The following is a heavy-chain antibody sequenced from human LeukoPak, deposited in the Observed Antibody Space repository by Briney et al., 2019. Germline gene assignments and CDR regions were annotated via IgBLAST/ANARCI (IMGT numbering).Heavy chain of an antibody. D-gene: IGHD6-19*01. CDR3: ARLVSVAGTLNPDYYYGMDV. Sequence: GESLKISCKGSGYSFTSYWIGWVRQMPGKGLEWMGIIYPGDSDTRYSPSFQGQVTISADKSISTAYLQWSSLKASDTAMYYCARLVSVAGTLNPDYYYGMDVWGQGTTVTVSS. CDR2: IYPGDSDT. V-gene: IGHV5-51*01. CDR1: GYSFTSYW. J-gene: IGHJ6*02.